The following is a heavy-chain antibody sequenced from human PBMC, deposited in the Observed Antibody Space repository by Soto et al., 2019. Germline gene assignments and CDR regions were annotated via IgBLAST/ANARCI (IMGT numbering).Heavy chain of an antibody. D-gene: IGHD6-6*01. J-gene: IGHJ6*02. V-gene: IGHV1-18*04. CDR2: INTQTGRT. Sequence: QVRLVQSGGEVVKPGASLKVSCKASGYTLADHGITWVRQAPGQRHECMGWINTQTGRTNLEPKFRGRLTLSIDISTSTIYMELRTLTSDDTAIYYCVRDYGGLVRFHYNGMDVWGQGTTVTVS. CDR3: VRDYGGLVRFHYNGMDV. CDR1: GYTLADHG.